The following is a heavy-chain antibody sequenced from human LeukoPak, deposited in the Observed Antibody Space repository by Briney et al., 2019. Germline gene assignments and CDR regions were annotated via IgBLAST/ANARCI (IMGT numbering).Heavy chain of an antibody. D-gene: IGHD3-16*01. CDR3: ARDETFGWLLF. J-gene: IGHJ4*02. Sequence: GGSLRLSCAASGFTVSTNYMTWVRQAPGKGLEWVAVISYDGSNKYYADSVKGRFTISRDNSKNTLYLQMNSLRAEDTAVYYCARDETFGWLLFWGQGTLVTVSS. V-gene: IGHV3-30-3*01. CDR1: GFTVSTNY. CDR2: ISYDGSNK.